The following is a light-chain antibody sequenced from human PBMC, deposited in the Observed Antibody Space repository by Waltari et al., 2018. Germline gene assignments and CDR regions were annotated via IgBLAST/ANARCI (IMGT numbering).Light chain of an antibody. CDR2: AAS. Sequence: DIQLTQSPSSLSASVGERVTITCRASQTIVRSLNWYQQQPGKAPKLLIYAASNLQSGVPSRFRGSGSGTDFTLTIASLQPEDFATYYCQQSFTTPTFGGGTTVDI. CDR1: QTIVRS. V-gene: IGKV1-39*01. J-gene: IGKJ4*01. CDR3: QQSFTTPT.